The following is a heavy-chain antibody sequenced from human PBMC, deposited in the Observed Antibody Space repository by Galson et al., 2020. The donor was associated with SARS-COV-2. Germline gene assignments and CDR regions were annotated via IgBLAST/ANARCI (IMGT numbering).Heavy chain of an antibody. Sequence: ASVKVSCKASGYTFTSYGISWVRQAPGQGLEWMGWISAYNGNTNYAQKLQGRVTMTTDTSTSTAYMELRSLRSDDTAVYYCARTMVRGVIALYCYGMDVWGQGTTVTVSS. CDR2: ISAYNGNT. CDR3: ARTMVRGVIALYCYGMDV. CDR1: GYTFTSYG. D-gene: IGHD3-10*01. V-gene: IGHV1-18*01. J-gene: IGHJ6*02.